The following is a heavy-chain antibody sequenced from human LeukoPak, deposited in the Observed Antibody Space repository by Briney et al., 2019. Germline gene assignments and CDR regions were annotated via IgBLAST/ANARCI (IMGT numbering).Heavy chain of an antibody. CDR3: AKDRPYYYDSSGYYSKFDP. D-gene: IGHD3-22*01. J-gene: IGHJ5*02. Sequence: QPGGSLRLSCAASGWTFSNYGTSWVREAPGKGLEWVSAVRGSGDNIYYADSVKGRFTISRDNSKNTLYLQMNSLRVEDTAVYYCAKDRPYYYDSSGYYSKFDPWGQGTLVTVSS. CDR1: GWTFSNYG. V-gene: IGHV3-23*01. CDR2: VRGSGDNI.